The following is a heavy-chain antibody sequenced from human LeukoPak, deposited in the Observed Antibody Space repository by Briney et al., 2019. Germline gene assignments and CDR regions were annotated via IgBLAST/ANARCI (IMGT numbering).Heavy chain of an antibody. D-gene: IGHD2-2*01. Sequence: ASVKVSCKASGYTFTSYGISWVRQAPGQGLEWMGWISAYNGNTNYAQKFQGRVTITADESTSTAYMELSSLRSEDTAVYYCARTLVVVPAAMRFDWFDPWGQGTLVTVSS. V-gene: IGHV1-18*01. J-gene: IGHJ5*02. CDR1: GYTFTSYG. CDR2: ISAYNGNT. CDR3: ARTLVVVPAAMRFDWFDP.